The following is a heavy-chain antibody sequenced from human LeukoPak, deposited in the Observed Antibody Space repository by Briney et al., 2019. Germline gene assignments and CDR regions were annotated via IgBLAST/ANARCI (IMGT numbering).Heavy chain of an antibody. CDR1: GFTFSSYA. Sequence: QAGGSLRLSCVASGFTFSSYAMSWVRQAPGKGLEWVSAISGSGGSTYYADSVKGRFTISRDNSKNTLYLQMNSLRAEDTALYHCAREGYSGYEGWFDPWGQGTLVTVSS. CDR3: AREGYSGYEGWFDP. D-gene: IGHD5-12*01. J-gene: IGHJ5*02. V-gene: IGHV3-23*01. CDR2: ISGSGGST.